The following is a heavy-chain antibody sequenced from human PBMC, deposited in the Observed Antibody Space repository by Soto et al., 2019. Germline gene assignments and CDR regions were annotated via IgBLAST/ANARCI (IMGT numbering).Heavy chain of an antibody. J-gene: IGHJ4*02. Sequence: SVKLSFKASGGAFSSYATIWLRQAPGQGLEWMGVIIPIFGTANYAQKFQGRVTINADESTSTACTELSSLRSEDTAVYYCATGSRSASFDYWGQGTLVTVSS. CDR1: GGAFSSYA. V-gene: IGHV1-69*13. CDR2: IIPIFGTA. CDR3: ATGSRSASFDY. D-gene: IGHD3-10*01.